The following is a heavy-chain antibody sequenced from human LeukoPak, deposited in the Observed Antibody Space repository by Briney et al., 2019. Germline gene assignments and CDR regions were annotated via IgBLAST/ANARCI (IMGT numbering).Heavy chain of an antibody. CDR3: ATRGTEYYGGSWGRWDYYYYGMDV. D-gene: IGHD4-23*01. CDR2: IYPGDSDT. Sequence: GESLKISCKGSGYSFTSYWIGWVHQMPGKDLEWMGIIYPGDSDTRYSPSFQGQVTISADKSISTAYLQWSSLKASDTAMYYCATRGTEYYGGSWGRWDYYYYGMDVWGQGTTVTVSS. J-gene: IGHJ6*02. CDR1: GYSFTSYW. V-gene: IGHV5-51*07.